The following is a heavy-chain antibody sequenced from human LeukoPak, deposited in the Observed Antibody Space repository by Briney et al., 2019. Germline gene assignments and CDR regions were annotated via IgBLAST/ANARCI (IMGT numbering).Heavy chain of an antibody. CDR3: ARGSRWFGELHGKANY. V-gene: IGHV1-2*02. Sequence: ASVKVSCKASGYTFTGYYMHWVRQAPGQRLEWMGWINPNSGGTNYAQKFQGRVTMTRDTSISTAYMEPSRLRSDDTAVYYCARGSRWFGELHGKANYWGQGTLVTVSS. D-gene: IGHD3-10*01. CDR1: GYTFTGYY. J-gene: IGHJ4*02. CDR2: INPNSGGT.